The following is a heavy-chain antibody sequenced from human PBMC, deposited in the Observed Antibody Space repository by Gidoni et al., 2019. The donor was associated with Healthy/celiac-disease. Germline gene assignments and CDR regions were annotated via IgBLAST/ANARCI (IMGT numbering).Heavy chain of an antibody. V-gene: IGHV3-30*18. Sequence: QVQLVESGGGVVQPGRSLRLSCAASGFPFSSYGMHWVRQAPGKGLEWVAVISYDGSNKYYADSVKGRFTISRDNSKNTLYLQMNSLRAEDTAVYYCAKVVDIVATGGFDYWGQGTLVTVSS. CDR3: AKVVDIVATGGFDY. J-gene: IGHJ4*02. CDR1: GFPFSSYG. CDR2: ISYDGSNK. D-gene: IGHD5-12*01.